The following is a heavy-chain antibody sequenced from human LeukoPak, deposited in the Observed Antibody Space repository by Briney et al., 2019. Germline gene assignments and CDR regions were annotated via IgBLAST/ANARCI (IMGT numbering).Heavy chain of an antibody. V-gene: IGHV3-23*01. CDR3: ARDRPNYYGSDGHYYRRDGDY. CDR1: GFTFSIYA. D-gene: IGHD3-22*01. Sequence: GGSLRLYCAASGFTFSIYAMSWVRQAPGKGLQWVSSITSRGESTWYVDSVKGRFTITRDNSENTLYLQMHSLRAEDTAVYYCARDRPNYYGSDGHYYRRDGDYWGRGTLVSVSS. J-gene: IGHJ4*02. CDR2: ITSRGEST.